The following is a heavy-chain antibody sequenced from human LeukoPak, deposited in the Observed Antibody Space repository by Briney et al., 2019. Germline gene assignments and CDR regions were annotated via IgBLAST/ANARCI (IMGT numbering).Heavy chain of an antibody. CDR1: GFTFGDFA. J-gene: IGHJ4*02. D-gene: IGHD3-10*01. CDR2: ISGSGSST. V-gene: IGHV3-23*01. Sequence: GGSLRLSCKGSGFTFGDFAVGWVRQAPGKGLEWVSVISGSGSSTYYADSVKGRFTISRDNSKNTLYLQMISLRAEDTAVYFCARDSATYGRFDYWGQGTLVTVSS. CDR3: ARDSATYGRFDY.